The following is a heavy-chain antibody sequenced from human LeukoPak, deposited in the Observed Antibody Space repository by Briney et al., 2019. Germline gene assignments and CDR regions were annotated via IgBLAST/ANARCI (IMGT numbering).Heavy chain of an antibody. D-gene: IGHD6-13*01. Sequence: SETLCLTCTVSGGSISSYYWSWIRQPPGKGLEWIGYIYYSGSTNYNPSLKSRVTISVDTSKNQFSLKLSSVTAADTAVYYCARHRRGQQLAVHFDYWGQGTLVTVSS. CDR3: ARHRRGQQLAVHFDY. CDR1: GGSISSYY. J-gene: IGHJ4*02. V-gene: IGHV4-59*08. CDR2: IYYSGST.